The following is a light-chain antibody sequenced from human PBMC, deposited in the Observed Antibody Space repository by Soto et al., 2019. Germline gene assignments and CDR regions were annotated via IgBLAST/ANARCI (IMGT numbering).Light chain of an antibody. V-gene: IGKV3-20*01. J-gene: IGKJ5*01. CDR2: GAS. CDR1: QSVRGNY. Sequence: EIVLTQSPGTLSLSPWEIATPSCRASQSVRGNYLTWYQQKPGQAPRLLMYGASIRATGIPDRVSGSGSGTDFTLTISSLEPEALELSVCQRHGHSAPLTFGQGTRLEIK. CDR3: QRHGHSAPLT.